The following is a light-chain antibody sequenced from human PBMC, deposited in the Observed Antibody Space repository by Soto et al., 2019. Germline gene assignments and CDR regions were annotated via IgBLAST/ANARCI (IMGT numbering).Light chain of an antibody. CDR1: TSDVGGYNY. J-gene: IGLJ1*01. CDR3: SSYAGSNSLV. Sequence: QSALTQPPSASGSLGQSVTISCTGTTSDVGGYNYVSWYQQHPGKAPKLLIYDVSYRPSGVPDRFSGSKSGNTASLTVSGLQAEDGTDYYCSSYAGSNSLVFGTGTKRTVL. CDR2: DVS. V-gene: IGLV2-8*01.